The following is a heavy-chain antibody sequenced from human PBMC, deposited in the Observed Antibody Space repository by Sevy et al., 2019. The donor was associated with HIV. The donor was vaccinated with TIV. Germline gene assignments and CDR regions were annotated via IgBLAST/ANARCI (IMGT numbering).Heavy chain of an antibody. Sequence: GGSLRLSCAASGFTFSSYGMSWVRQAPGKGLEWVANIKQDGSEKYYVDSVKGRFTISRDNAKNSLYLQMNSLRAEDTAVYYCARGGRGVIIYHWGQGTLVTVSS. CDR3: ARGGRGVIIYH. CDR2: IKQDGSEK. J-gene: IGHJ5*02. CDR1: GFTFSSYG. V-gene: IGHV3-7*03. D-gene: IGHD3-10*01.